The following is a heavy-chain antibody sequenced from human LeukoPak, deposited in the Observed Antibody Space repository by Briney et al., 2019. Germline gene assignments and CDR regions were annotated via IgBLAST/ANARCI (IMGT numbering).Heavy chain of an antibody. Sequence: GGSLRLSCAASGFTFGSYAMIRVRQAPGKGLEWVSSISGSGGSPYYADSVKGRFTISRDNSKNALYLQMNSLRAEDTAVYYCAKYGKKYGSTWDFDYWGQGTLVTVSS. J-gene: IGHJ4*02. CDR3: AKYGKKYGSTWDFDY. D-gene: IGHD1-26*01. V-gene: IGHV3-23*01. CDR1: GFTFGSYA. CDR2: ISGSGGSP.